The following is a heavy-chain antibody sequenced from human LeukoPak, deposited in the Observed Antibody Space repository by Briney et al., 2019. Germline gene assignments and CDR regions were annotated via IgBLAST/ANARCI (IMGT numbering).Heavy chain of an antibody. CDR1: GFTFSSYA. J-gene: IGHJ4*02. CDR3: AKSLVFRTGVDY. Sequence: GGSLRLSCAASGFTFSSYAMSWVRQASGKGLEWVSAISGSGGSTYYADSVKGRSTISRDNSKNTLYLQMNSLRAEDTAVYYCAKSLVFRTGVDYWDQGTLVTVSS. V-gene: IGHV3-23*01. D-gene: IGHD2-8*01. CDR2: ISGSGGST.